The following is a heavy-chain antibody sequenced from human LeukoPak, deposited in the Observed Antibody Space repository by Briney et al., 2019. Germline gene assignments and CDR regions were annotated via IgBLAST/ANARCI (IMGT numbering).Heavy chain of an antibody. V-gene: IGHV3-7*03. J-gene: IGHJ4*02. CDR2: IKQDGGEK. Sequence: PGGSLGLSCTASGFTFSSYWMSWVRQAPGKGLEWVANIKQDGGEKYYVDSVKGRFTISRDNSKNTLYLQMNSLSAEDTAVYYCEKDLGGSGDYRPYWGQGSVVTVSS. D-gene: IGHD2-21*02. CDR1: GFTFSSYW. CDR3: EKDLGGSGDYRPY.